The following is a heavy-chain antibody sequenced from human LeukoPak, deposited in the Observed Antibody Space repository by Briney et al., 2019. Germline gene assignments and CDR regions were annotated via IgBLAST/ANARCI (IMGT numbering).Heavy chain of an antibody. CDR2: VSGSGGNI. Sequence: PGGSLRLSCAASGFTFSGYTMSWVRQAPGKGLEWVSGVSGSGGNIHYADSVKGRFTISRDNSKNTLYLQMNSLRAEDTAVYYCAASLPNIVVVPATKGPFGYWGQGALVTVSS. V-gene: IGHV3-23*01. J-gene: IGHJ4*02. CDR1: GFTFSGYT. CDR3: AASLPNIVVVPATKGPFGY. D-gene: IGHD2-2*01.